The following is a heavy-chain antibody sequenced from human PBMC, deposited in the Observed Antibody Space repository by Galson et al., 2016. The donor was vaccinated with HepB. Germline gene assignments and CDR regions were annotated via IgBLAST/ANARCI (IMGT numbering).Heavy chain of an antibody. CDR1: GFPFSSFW. J-gene: IGHJ4*02. V-gene: IGHV4-4*01. Sequence: LRLSCAASGFPFSSFWMNWVRQAPGKGLEWIGETHHRRGTNSSPSLKSRVTLSVDKSKNQFSLRLNSVTAADTAIYFCGRGGDWKFDYWGQGIQVTVSS. CDR3: GRGGDWKFDY. CDR2: THHRRGT. D-gene: IGHD2-21*02.